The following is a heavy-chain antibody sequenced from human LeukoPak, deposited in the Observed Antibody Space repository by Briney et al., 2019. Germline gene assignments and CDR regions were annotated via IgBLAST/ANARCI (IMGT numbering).Heavy chain of an antibody. CDR1: GGSITGYY. V-gene: IGHV4-59*01. CDR2: ISYTGGT. CDR3: ARDSIGLYADY. D-gene: IGHD4/OR15-4a*01. J-gene: IGHJ4*02. Sequence: SETLSLTCTVSGGSITGYYWSWIRQPPGKGLEWIGYISYTGGTNYNPSLKSRVTISVDTSKNQFSLRLSSVTAAGTAMYYCARDSIGLYADYWGQGTLVTASS.